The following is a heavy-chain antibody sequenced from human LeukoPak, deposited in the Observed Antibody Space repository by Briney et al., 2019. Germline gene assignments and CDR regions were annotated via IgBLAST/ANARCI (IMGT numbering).Heavy chain of an antibody. D-gene: IGHD5-24*01. J-gene: IGHJ4*02. Sequence: ASVKVSCKASGYTFTSYDINWVRQATGQGLEWMGWISAYNGNTNYAQKLQGRVTMTTDTSTSTAYMELRSLRSDDTAVYYCARMEMATAIFDYWGQGTLVTVSS. CDR1: GYTFTSYD. CDR3: ARMEMATAIFDY. V-gene: IGHV1-18*01. CDR2: ISAYNGNT.